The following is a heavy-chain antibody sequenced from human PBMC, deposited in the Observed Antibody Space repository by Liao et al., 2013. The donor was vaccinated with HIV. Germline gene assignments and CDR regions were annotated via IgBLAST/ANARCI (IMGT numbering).Heavy chain of an antibody. CDR3: ATYRAEAASFDN. Sequence: QLQLQGSGPGLVKPSETLSLTCTVSGDSISSSNYYWGWIRQPPGKGLEWIANIYYTGSTYYNPPLKSRVTISLDTSKNQFSLRLTSVTAADTAVYYCATYRAEAASFDNWAQGTLVVVFS. D-gene: IGHD6-19*01. V-gene: IGHV4-39*07. CDR1: GDSISSSNYY. CDR2: IYYTGST. J-gene: IGHJ4*02.